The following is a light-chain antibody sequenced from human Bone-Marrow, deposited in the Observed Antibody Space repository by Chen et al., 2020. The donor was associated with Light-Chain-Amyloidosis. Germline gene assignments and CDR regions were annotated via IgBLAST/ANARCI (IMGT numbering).Light chain of an antibody. Sequence: SYVLTQPSSVSVAPGQTATIDCGGNNIGSTSVHWYRQPPGQAPLLAVYDDSDRPSGVPERLSGSNSGNTATLTLSRVEAGDEADYYCQVGDRSRDRPGFGGGNQLTVL. CDR3: QVGDRSRDRPG. CDR1: NIGSTS. J-gene: IGLJ3*02. V-gene: IGLV3-21*02. CDR2: DDS.